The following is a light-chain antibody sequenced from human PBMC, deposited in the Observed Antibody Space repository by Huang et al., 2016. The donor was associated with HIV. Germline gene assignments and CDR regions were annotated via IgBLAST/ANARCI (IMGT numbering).Light chain of an antibody. Sequence: EIVLTQSPATPSLSPGDRATLSCRASQSVSSYLAWYQQKPGQAPRLLIYDASTRATGIPAMFSGSGSGTDFTLTISSLDPEDFAVYYCQQRANWPPTFGQGTKVEIK. CDR2: DAS. CDR3: QQRANWPPT. V-gene: IGKV3-11*01. CDR1: QSVSSY. J-gene: IGKJ1*01.